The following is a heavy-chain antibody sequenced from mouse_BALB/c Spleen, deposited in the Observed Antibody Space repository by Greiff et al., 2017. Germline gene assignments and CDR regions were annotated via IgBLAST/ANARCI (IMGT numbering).Heavy chain of an antibody. J-gene: IGHJ2*01. D-gene: IGHD1-1*01. CDR2: IDPANGNT. Sequence: VQLQQSGAELVKPGASVKLSCTASGFNIKDTYMHWVKQRPEQGLEWIGRIDPANGNTKYDPKFQGKATITAATSSNTAYLQLSSLTSEDTAVYYCGYYYGSSYGFDDWGQGTTLTVSS. V-gene: IGHV14-3*02. CDR1: GFNIKDTY. CDR3: GYYYGSSYGFDD.